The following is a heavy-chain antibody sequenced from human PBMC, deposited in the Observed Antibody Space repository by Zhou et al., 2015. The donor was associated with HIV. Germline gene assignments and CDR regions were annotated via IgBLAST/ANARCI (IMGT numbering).Heavy chain of an antibody. CDR3: ARGYYYDSSGYNFGMDV. V-gene: IGHV1-2*02. J-gene: IGHJ6*02. Sequence: QVQLVQSGAEVKKPGASVKVSCKASGYTFTGYYMHWVRQAPGQGLEWMGWINPNSGGTNYAQKFQGRVTMTRDTSISTAYMELSRLRSDDTAVYYCARGYYYDSSGYNFGMDVWGQGTTVTVSS. D-gene: IGHD3-22*01. CDR1: GYTFTGYY. CDR2: INPNSGGT.